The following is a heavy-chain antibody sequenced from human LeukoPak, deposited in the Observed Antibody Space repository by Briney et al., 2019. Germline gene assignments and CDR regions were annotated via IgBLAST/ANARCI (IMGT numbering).Heavy chain of an antibody. J-gene: IGHJ5*02. D-gene: IGHD3-3*01. V-gene: IGHV4-4*07. CDR1: GGSISSYY. CDR2: IYTSGST. CDR3: ARDLIDYDFWSGSNWFDP. Sequence: SETLSLTCTVSGGSISSYYWSWIRQPAGKGLEWIGRIYTSGSTNYNPPLKSRVTMSVDTSKNQFSLKLSSVTAADTAVYYCARDLIDYDFWSGSNWFDPWGQGTLVTVSS.